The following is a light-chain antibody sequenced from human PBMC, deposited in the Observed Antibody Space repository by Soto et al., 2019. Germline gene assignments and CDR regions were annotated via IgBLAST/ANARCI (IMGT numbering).Light chain of an antibody. V-gene: IGLV4-69*01. Sequence: QLVLTQSPSASASLGASVKLTCTLSSGHSSYAIAWHQQQPEKGPRYLMNLNSDGSHTKRDGIPDRFSGSSSGAERYLTISSLQSEDEADYYCQTWGPGFYVFGTGTKLTVL. CDR2: LNSDGSH. CDR3: QTWGPGFYV. CDR1: SGHSSYA. J-gene: IGLJ1*01.